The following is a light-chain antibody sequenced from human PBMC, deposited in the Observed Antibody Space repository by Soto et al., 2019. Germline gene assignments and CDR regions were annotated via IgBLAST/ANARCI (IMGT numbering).Light chain of an antibody. Sequence: DIVMTQSPLSLPVTPGEPASISCRSSQSLLHANGYIYLDWYLQKPGQSPQLLIYLGSSRASGVPDRFSGSGSGTEFTLIISRVEAEDVGVYYCMQTLQTRTFGQGTKVEIK. J-gene: IGKJ1*01. CDR1: QSLLHANGYIY. CDR3: MQTLQTRT. V-gene: IGKV2-28*01. CDR2: LGS.